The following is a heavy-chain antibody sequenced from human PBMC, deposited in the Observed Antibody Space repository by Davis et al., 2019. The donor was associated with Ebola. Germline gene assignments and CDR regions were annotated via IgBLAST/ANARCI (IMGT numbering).Heavy chain of an antibody. CDR1: GFTSSAHT. Sequence: PAGSLRLSCLASGFTSSAHTMHCVRQDPGKGLEYVSVISSSGKTYYADSVKGRFTISRDNSQNNVYLQMTSLRVKDTAVYYCVKEGTTTIWVDSDNWGQGTLVTVAS. D-gene: IGHD1-26*01. V-gene: IGHV3-64D*08. CDR2: ISSSGKT. CDR3: VKEGTTTIWVDSDN. J-gene: IGHJ4*02.